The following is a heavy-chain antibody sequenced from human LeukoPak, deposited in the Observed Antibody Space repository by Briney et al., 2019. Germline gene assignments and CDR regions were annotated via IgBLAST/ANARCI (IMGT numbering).Heavy chain of an antibody. D-gene: IGHD3-3*01. J-gene: IGHJ4*02. Sequence: SETLSLTCTVSGGSISSYYWSWIRQPPGKGLEWIGYIYYSGSTNYNPSLKSRVTISVDTSKNQFSLKLSSVTAADTAVYYCARVWSNPAGVGHFDYWGQGTLVTVSS. CDR3: ARVWSNPAGVGHFDY. CDR1: GGSISSYY. CDR2: IYYSGST. V-gene: IGHV4-59*01.